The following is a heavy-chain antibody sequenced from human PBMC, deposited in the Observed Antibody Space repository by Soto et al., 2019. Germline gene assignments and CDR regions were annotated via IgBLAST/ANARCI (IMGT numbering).Heavy chain of an antibody. CDR3: ARDFIDGYNNFGGNFDY. D-gene: IGHD3-16*01. V-gene: IGHV1-3*01. CDR1: GYTFTSYA. J-gene: IGHJ4*02. CDR2: INAGNGNT. Sequence: GSVKVSCKASGYTFTSYAMHWVRQAPGQRLEWMGWINAGNGNTKYSQKFQGRVTITRDTSASTAYMELSSLRSEDTPAYYCARDFIDGYNNFGGNFDYWGQGTLVTVSS.